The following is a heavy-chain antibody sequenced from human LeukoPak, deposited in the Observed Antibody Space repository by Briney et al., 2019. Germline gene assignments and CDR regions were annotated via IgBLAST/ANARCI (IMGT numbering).Heavy chain of an antibody. CDR1: GFTFNNAW. J-gene: IGHJ4*02. CDR2: LYIGGNT. Sequence: GGSLRLSCAASGFTFNNAWMNWVRQAPGKGLEWVSALYIGGNTYYADSVRGRFTISRDNSKNTLYLQMNSLRAEDTAIYYCTTAAGYNYGQYWGQGTLVTVSS. D-gene: IGHD5-18*01. CDR3: TTAAGYNYGQY. V-gene: IGHV3-53*01.